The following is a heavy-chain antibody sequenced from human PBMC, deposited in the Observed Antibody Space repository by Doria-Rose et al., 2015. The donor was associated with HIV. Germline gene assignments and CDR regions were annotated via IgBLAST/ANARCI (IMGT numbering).Heavy chain of an antibody. CDR3: ARSGGRITDY. V-gene: IGHV4-34*01. CDR1: GGSFNAYY. Sequence: KPSETLSLTCAVYGGSFNAYYWTWIRQPPGKGLEWIGEINHLEDTSYNPSLNSRVTISIDTSKNQFSLDLTSVTAADTAVYYCARSGGRITDYWGQGTRGTVSS. J-gene: IGHJ4*02. CDR2: INHLEDT.